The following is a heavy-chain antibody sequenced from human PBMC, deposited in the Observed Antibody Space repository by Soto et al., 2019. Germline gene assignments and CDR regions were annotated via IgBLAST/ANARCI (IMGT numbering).Heavy chain of an antibody. J-gene: IGHJ4*02. V-gene: IGHV3-72*01. CDR3: AVDTVGTGTY. Sequence: EVQVVESGGGLVQPGGSLRLSCVVSGLTLSDHTVDWVRQAPGKGLEWVGRIRKKFDRYTTENAASLKGRFSMSRDDSGNSVFLQMNSLKTEDTAIYHCAVDTVGTGTYWGKGSLVTVSS. D-gene: IGHD1-26*01. CDR1: GLTLSDHT. CDR2: IRKKFDRYTT.